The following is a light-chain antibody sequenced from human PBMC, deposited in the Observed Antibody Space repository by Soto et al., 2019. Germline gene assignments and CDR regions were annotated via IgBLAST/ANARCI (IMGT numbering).Light chain of an antibody. Sequence: EIVLTQSPATLSLSPGERATLSCRASQSVSSYLAWYQQKPGQAPRLLIYDASNRATGIPARFSGSGSGTDFSRTISSLEPAEFPVYDCQERSNWPLTCGGGTKVESK. CDR1: QSVSSY. V-gene: IGKV3-11*01. CDR2: DAS. CDR3: QERSNWPLT. J-gene: IGKJ4*01.